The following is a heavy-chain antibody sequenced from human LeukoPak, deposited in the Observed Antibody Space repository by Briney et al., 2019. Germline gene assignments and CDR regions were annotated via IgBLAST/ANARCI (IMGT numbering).Heavy chain of an antibody. J-gene: IGHJ3*02. Sequence: GGSLRLSCAASGFTFSTYSMNWVRQAPGKGLEWVSYISSSSSTTHYADSVKGRFTISRDNAKNSLYLQMNSLRAEDTAVYYCAREYSSSSGRAFDIWGQGTVVTVSS. D-gene: IGHD6-6*01. CDR2: ISSSSSTT. CDR1: GFTFSTYS. CDR3: AREYSSSSGRAFDI. V-gene: IGHV3-48*01.